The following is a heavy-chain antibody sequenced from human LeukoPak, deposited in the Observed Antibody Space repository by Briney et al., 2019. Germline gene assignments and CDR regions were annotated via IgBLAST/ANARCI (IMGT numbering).Heavy chain of an antibody. CDR1: GGSIGSSSDY. CDR2: IDYSGTS. CDR3: AARYSSGWYVY. D-gene: IGHD6-19*01. Sequence: SETLSPTCTVSGGSIGSSSDYWAWVRQPPGKGLEWIGSIDYSGTSYYNPSLKSRVTMSVDTSKNQFSLKLSSVTAADTAVYYCAARYSSGWYVYWGQGTLVTVSS. J-gene: IGHJ4*02. V-gene: IGHV4-39*07.